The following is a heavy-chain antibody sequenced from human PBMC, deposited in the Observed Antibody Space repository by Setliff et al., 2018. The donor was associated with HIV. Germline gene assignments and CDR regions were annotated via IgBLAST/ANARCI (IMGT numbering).Heavy chain of an antibody. J-gene: IGHJ3*02. CDR2: IYTSGIT. D-gene: IGHD1-7*01. V-gene: IGHV4-4*09. CDR3: ARRVTGTTPRNAFDI. Sequence: SETLSLTCTVSGGSISSYYWSWIRQPPGKGLEWIGYIYTSGITNYNPSLKSRVTMSIDTSKNQFSLKLSSVTAADTAVYYCARRVTGTTPRNAFDIWGQGTMVTVS. CDR1: GGSISSYY.